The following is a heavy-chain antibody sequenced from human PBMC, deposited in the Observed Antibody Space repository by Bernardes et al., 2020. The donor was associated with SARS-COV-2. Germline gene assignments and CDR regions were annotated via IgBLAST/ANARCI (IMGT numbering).Heavy chain of an antibody. CDR1: GFTFSNYW. D-gene: IGHD2-21*01. CDR2: IGQDGSEK. Sequence: GGSLRLSCTASGFTFSNYWMTWVRQAPGKGLEWVAAIGQDGSEKYYGDSVKGRITISRDNAKNSLFLQMNSVRAEDTAIYYCANIPYRHAMDVWGQGTTVTVSS. CDR3: ANIPYRHAMDV. V-gene: IGHV3-7*01. J-gene: IGHJ6*02.